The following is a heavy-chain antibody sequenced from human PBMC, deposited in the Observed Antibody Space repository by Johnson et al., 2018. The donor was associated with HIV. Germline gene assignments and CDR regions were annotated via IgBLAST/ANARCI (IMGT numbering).Heavy chain of an antibody. CDR1: GFTFSSYG. CDR2: IWYDGSNK. Sequence: QVQLVESGGGVVQPGRSLRLSCAASGFTFSSYGMHWVRQAPGKGLEWVAVIWYDGSNKYYADSVKGRFTISRDDSKNTLYLQMTSLKTEDTAVYYCAKDGGSSWSAFDIWGQGTMVTVSS. V-gene: IGHV3-33*06. CDR3: AKDGGSSWSAFDI. D-gene: IGHD6-13*01. J-gene: IGHJ3*02.